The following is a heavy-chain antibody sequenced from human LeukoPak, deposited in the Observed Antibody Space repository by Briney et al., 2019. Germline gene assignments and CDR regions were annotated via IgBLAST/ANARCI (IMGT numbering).Heavy chain of an antibody. D-gene: IGHD6-13*01. CDR2: ISAYNGNT. CDR1: GYTFTSYG. J-gene: IGHJ4*02. Sequence: AASVKVSCKASGYTFTSYGISWVRQAPGQGLEWMGWISAYNGNTNYAQKLQGRVTMTTDTSTSTAYMELRSLRSDDTAVYYCARGRRIAAAGTSDFDYWGQGTLVTVSS. CDR3: ARGRRIAAAGTSDFDY. V-gene: IGHV1-18*01.